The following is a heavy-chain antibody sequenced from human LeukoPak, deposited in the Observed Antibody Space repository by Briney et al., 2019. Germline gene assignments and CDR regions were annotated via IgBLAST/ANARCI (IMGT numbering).Heavy chain of an antibody. V-gene: IGHV3-53*01. D-gene: IGHD3-22*01. CDR3: ASPTYYYDSSGYLPLGY. Sequence: GGSLRLSCAASGFTVSSNYMSWVRQAPRKGLEWVSVIYSGGSTYYADSVKGRFTISRDNSKNTLYLQMNSLRAEDTAVYYCASPTYYYDSSGYLPLGYWGQGTLVTVSS. CDR1: GFTVSSNY. CDR2: IYSGGST. J-gene: IGHJ4*02.